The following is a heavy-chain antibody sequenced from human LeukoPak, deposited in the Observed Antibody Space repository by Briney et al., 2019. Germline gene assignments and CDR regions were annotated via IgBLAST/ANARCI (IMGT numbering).Heavy chain of an antibody. J-gene: IGHJ6*02. V-gene: IGHV3-30*18. D-gene: IGHD5-12*01. CDR1: GFTFSSYG. CDR3: AKGRGYSGYDSYYYYGMDV. CDR2: IEYDGSNK. Sequence: GGSLRLSCAASGFTFSSYGMHWVRQAPGKGLEWVAVIEYDGSNKYYADSVKGRFTISRDNSKNTLYLQMNSLRAEDTAVYYCAKGRGYSGYDSYYYYGMDVWGQGTTVTVSS.